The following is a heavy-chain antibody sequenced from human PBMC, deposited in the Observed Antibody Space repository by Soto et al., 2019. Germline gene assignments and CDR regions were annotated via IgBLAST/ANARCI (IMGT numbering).Heavy chain of an antibody. Sequence: EVQLLESGGGLVQPGGSLRLSCAASGFTFSSYAMSWVRQAPGKGLEWVSAISGSGGSTYYADSVKGRFTISRDNSKNTLYLQMNSLRAEDTAVYYCAKAAWGVVVVAATYYFDYWGQGTLVTVSS. CDR2: ISGSGGST. CDR1: GFTFSSYA. D-gene: IGHD2-15*01. J-gene: IGHJ4*02. CDR3: AKAAWGVVVVAATYYFDY. V-gene: IGHV3-23*01.